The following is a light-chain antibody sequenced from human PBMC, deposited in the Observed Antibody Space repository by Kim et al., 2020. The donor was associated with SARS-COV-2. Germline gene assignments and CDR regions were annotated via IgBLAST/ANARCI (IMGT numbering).Light chain of an antibody. CDR3: QVWDSSSDHSYV. CDR1: NIGSKS. V-gene: IGLV3-21*04. Sequence: PGKTARITCGGNNIGSKSVHWYQQKPGQAPVLVIYYDSDRPSGIPERFSGSNSGNTATLTISRVEAGDEADYYCQVWDSSSDHSYVFGTGTKVTVL. CDR2: YDS. J-gene: IGLJ1*01.